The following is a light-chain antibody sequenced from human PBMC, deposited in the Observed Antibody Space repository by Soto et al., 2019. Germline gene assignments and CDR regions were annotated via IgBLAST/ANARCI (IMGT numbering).Light chain of an antibody. CDR3: QQYGSSRWT. Sequence: EIVFTQSPGTLSLSPGERATLSCRASQSVSSNYLAWYQQKPGQAPRLVIYGASSRATGIPDRFSGSGSGTEVTLTISRLEPEDFEVYYCQQYGSSRWTFGQGTKVDIK. CDR1: QSVSSNY. V-gene: IGKV3-20*01. J-gene: IGKJ1*01. CDR2: GAS.